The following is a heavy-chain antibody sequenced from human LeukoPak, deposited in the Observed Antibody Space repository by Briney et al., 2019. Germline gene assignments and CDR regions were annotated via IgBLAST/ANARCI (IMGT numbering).Heavy chain of an antibody. D-gene: IGHD2-2*01. CDR1: GFTFDDYS. Sequence: GRSLRLSCAASGFTFDDYSMHWVRQAPGKGLEWVSGISWNSGSIYYADSVKGRFTISRDNAKNSLYLQMNSLRAEDTALYYCAKDVPSSFIYKKGYCSSTSCYVWRWGQGTLVTVSS. CDR3: AKDVPSSFIYKKGYCSSTSCYVWR. J-gene: IGHJ4*02. V-gene: IGHV3-9*01. CDR2: ISWNSGSI.